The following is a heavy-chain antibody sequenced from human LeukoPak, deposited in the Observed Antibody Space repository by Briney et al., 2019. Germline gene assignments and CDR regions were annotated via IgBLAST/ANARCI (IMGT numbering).Heavy chain of an antibody. CDR1: GFTFSSYS. CDR2: ISSSSSYI. V-gene: IGHV3-21*01. J-gene: IGHJ3*02. CDR3: ARDSADDSSGYNNAFDI. D-gene: IGHD3-22*01. Sequence: GGSLRLSCAASGFTFSSYSMNWVRQAPGKGLEWVSSISSSSSYIYYADSVKGRFTISRDNAKNSLYLQMNSLKAEDTAVYYCARDSADDSSGYNNAFDIWGQGTMVTVSS.